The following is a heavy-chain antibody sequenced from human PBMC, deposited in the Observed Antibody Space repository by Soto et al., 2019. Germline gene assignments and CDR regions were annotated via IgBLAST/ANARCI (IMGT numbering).Heavy chain of an antibody. CDR1: GYTLTELS. CDR3: ATVLRVDHYYYMDG. Sequence: ASVKVSCKVSGYTLTELSMHWVRQAPGKGLEWMGGFDPEDGETIYAQKFQGRVTMTEDTSTDTAYMELSSLRSEDTAVYYCATVLRVDHYYYMDGWGKGTTVTVSS. J-gene: IGHJ6*03. CDR2: FDPEDGET. D-gene: IGHD5-12*01. V-gene: IGHV1-24*01.